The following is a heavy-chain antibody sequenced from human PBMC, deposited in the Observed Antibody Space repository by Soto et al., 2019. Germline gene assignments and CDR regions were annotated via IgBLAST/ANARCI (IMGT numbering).Heavy chain of an antibody. J-gene: IGHJ4*02. V-gene: IGHV3-30*18. CDR2: ISYDGSNK. D-gene: IGHD1-20*01. CDR3: AKTMDNWNLFADY. Sequence: QVQLVESGGGVVQPGRSLRLSCAASGFTFSSYGMHWVRQAPGKGLEWVAVISYDGSNKYYADSVKGRFTISRDNSKNTLYLQMNSLRAEDTAVYYCAKTMDNWNLFADYWAQGTLVTVSS. CDR1: GFTFSSYG.